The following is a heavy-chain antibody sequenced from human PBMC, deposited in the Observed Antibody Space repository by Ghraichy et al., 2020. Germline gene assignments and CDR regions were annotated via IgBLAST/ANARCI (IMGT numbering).Heavy chain of an antibody. J-gene: IGHJ6*02. CDR2: IYYSGST. Sequence: SETLSLTCTVSGGSISSSSYYWGWIRQPPGKGLEWIGSIYYSGSTYYNPSLKSRVTISVDTSKNQFSLKLSSVTAADTAVYYCARPRVGVADNYYYGMDVWGQGTTVTVSS. D-gene: IGHD6-19*01. V-gene: IGHV4-39*01. CDR3: ARPRVGVADNYYYGMDV. CDR1: GGSISSSSYY.